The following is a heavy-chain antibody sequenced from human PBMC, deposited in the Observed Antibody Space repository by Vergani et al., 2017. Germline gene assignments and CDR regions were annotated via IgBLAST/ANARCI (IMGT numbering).Heavy chain of an antibody. J-gene: IGHJ4*02. CDR1: GGTFSSYA. V-gene: IGHV1-69*18. CDR3: ARMEVLWFGELLTFDY. CDR2: IITMFGTA. D-gene: IGHD3-10*01. Sequence: QVQLVQSGAEVKKPGSSVKVSCKASGGTFSSYAISWVRQAPGQGLEWMGRIITMFGTANYAQKFQGRVAITADESTSTAYMEQSSLRSEDTTVYYCARMEVLWFGELLTFDYWGQGTLVTVS.